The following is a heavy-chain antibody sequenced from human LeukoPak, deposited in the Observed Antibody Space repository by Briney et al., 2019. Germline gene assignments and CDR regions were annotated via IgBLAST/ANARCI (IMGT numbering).Heavy chain of an antibody. CDR3: ARVELVPAVPLDY. CDR1: GGTFSSYA. V-gene: IGHV1-69*06. Sequence: ASVKVSCKASGGTFSSYAISWVRQAPGQGLEWMGGIIPIFGTANYAQKFQGRVTITADKSTSTAYMELSSLRSEDTAVYYCARVELVPAVPLDYWGQGTLVTVSS. CDR2: IIPIFGTA. D-gene: IGHD2-2*01. J-gene: IGHJ4*02.